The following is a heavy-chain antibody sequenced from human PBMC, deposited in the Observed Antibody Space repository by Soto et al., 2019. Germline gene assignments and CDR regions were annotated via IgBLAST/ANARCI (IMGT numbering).Heavy chain of an antibody. V-gene: IGHV3-23*01. CDR3: AKYVEIIVNTSFAFDV. CDR1: GFTFDNYA. CDR2: LTASGPRT. D-gene: IGHD2-15*01. J-gene: IGHJ3*01. Sequence: MQLLESGGGLVQPGQSLTLSCVASGFTFDNYAMAWVRQAPGKGLEWVSSLTASGPRTYYADSGKGRFSISRDNSKNTLYLQMNSLRAEDTAVYYCAKYVEIIVNTSFAFDVWGPGTAVTVSS.